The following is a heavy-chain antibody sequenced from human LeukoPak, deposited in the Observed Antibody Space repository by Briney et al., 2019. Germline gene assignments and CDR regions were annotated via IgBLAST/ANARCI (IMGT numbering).Heavy chain of an antibody. V-gene: IGHV3-30-3*01. Sequence: GGSLRLSCAASGFTFSSYAMHWVRQAPGKGLEWVAVISYDGSNKYYADSVKGRFTISRDNSKNTLYLQMNSLRAEDTAVYYCARSRVPAAIRSFFDYWGRGTLVTVSS. CDR2: ISYDGSNK. J-gene: IGHJ4*02. CDR1: GFTFSSYA. CDR3: ARSRVPAAIRSFFDY. D-gene: IGHD2-2*01.